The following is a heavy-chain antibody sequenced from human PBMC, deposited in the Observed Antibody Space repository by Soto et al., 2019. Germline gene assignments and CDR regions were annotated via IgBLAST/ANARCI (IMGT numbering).Heavy chain of an antibody. V-gene: IGHV3-33*01. D-gene: IGHD2-15*01. CDR2: IWYDGSNK. Sequence: CASCRVRVCISGVDGLLKNPGKGLEWGAVIWYDGSNKYYADSVKGRFTISRDNSKNTLYLQMNSLRAEDTAVYYCARDQGGPAAFAIRGKGTMVTGSS. J-gene: IGHJ3*02. CDR1: RVRVCISG. CDR3: ARDQGGPAAFAI.